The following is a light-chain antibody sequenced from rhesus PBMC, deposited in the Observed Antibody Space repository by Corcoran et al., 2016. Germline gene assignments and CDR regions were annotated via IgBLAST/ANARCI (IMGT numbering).Light chain of an antibody. Sequence: EIVLTQSPGTLSLSPGERATLSCRASQSVSSSLAWYQQKPGQVPRLLIFGACNRATGIADRFSGSGSGTDLTLTISSLEPEDFAVYYCQQYSNWPLTFGGGTKVEIK. CDR1: QSVSSS. J-gene: IGKJ4*01. V-gene: IGKV3-42*03. CDR2: GAC. CDR3: QQYSNWPLT.